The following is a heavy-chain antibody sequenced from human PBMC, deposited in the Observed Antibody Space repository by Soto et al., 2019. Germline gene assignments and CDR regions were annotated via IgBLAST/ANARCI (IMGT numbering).Heavy chain of an antibody. Sequence: PSETLSLTCAVYGGSFSGYDWSWVRQPPGKGLEWIGEINHSGSTNYNPSLKSRVTISVDTSKNQFSLKLSSVTAADTAVYYCAYYYDSSGYSRSYYYGMDVWGQGTTVT. J-gene: IGHJ6*02. CDR2: INHSGST. D-gene: IGHD3-22*01. CDR3: AYYYDSSGYSRSYYYGMDV. V-gene: IGHV4-34*01. CDR1: GGSFSGYD.